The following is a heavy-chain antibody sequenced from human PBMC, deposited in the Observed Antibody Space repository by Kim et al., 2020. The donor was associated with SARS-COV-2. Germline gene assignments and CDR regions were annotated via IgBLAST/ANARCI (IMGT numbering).Heavy chain of an antibody. CDR3: ARDWRGYRGCAGPTIDY. V-gene: IGHV4-4*01. D-gene: IGHD5-12*01. Sequence: LKSRVTMSVDKSKNQFSLKLTSVTAADTAVYFCARDWRGYRGCAGPTIDYWGQGTLVTVSS. J-gene: IGHJ4*02.